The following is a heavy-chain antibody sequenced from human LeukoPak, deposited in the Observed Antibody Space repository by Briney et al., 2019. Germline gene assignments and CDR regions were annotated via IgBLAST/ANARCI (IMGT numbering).Heavy chain of an antibody. CDR1: GGSISSSSYY. CDR3: ASARTLGDQQWVHHDAFDI. V-gene: IGHV4-39*01. Sequence: SETLSLTCTVSGGSISSSSYYWGWIRQPPGKGLEWIGSIYYSGSTYYNPSLKSRVTISVDTSKNQFSLKLSSVTAADTAVYYCASARTLGDQQWVHHDAFDIWGQGTMVTVSS. J-gene: IGHJ3*02. D-gene: IGHD6-19*01. CDR2: IYYSGST.